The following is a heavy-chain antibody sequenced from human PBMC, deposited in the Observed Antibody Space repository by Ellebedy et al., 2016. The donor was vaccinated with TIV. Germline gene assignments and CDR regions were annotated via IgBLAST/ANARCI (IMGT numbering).Heavy chain of an antibody. CDR1: GGSLSSSPYY. V-gene: IGHV4-39*01. J-gene: IGHJ2*01. D-gene: IGHD3/OR15-3a*01. CDR3: ARSLMIFSFDKCYFDL. Sequence: SETLSLTCTVSGGSLSSSPYYWGWIRQSPGKGLEWIGTVYYSGNTYYNPSLKSRVTISVDTSKNQFSLKLRSVTAADTAVYYCARSLMIFSFDKCYFDLWGRGTLVTVSS. CDR2: VYYSGNT.